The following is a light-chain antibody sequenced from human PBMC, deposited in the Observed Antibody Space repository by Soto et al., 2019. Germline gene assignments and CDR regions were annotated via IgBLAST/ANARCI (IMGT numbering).Light chain of an antibody. CDR3: QQYGSSPPIT. CDR1: QSLSSSQ. V-gene: IGKV3-20*01. J-gene: IGKJ5*01. CDR2: DAS. Sequence: DIVLTQSPATLSLSPGERDTLSCRASQSLSSSQLAWYQQKPGQAPRLLIHDASSRATGISDRFTGSGSGTDFTLTISRLEPEDFAVYYCQQYGSSPPITFGQGTRLEIK.